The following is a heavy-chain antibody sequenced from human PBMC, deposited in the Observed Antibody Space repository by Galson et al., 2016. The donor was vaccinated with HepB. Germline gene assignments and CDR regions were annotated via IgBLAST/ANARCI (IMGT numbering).Heavy chain of an antibody. J-gene: IGHJ4*02. CDR2: ITSSSDTM. D-gene: IGHD2-8*02. Sequence: SLRLSCAASGFIFSVYNMNWARQAPGKGLEWIAWITSSSDTMYYADSVKGRLTISRDNSKNTLYLQMNSLRAEDTAVYYCAKSRKSTGGASYNSWQRLGVLGLDEFDFWGQGTLVTVSS. CDR1: GFIFSVYN. CDR3: AKSRKSTGGASYNSWQRLGVLGLDEFDF. V-gene: IGHV3-48*01.